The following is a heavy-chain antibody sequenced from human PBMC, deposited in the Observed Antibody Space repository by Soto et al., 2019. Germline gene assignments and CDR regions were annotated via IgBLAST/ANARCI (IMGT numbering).Heavy chain of an antibody. CDR3: ARGELWFGEYYFDY. V-gene: IGHV4-39*01. D-gene: IGHD3-10*01. CDR2: IYYSVST. J-gene: IGHJ4*02. CDR1: GGSISSSSYY. Sequence: QLQLQESGPGLVKPSETLSLTCTVSGGSISSSSYYWGWIRQPPGKGLEWIGSIYYSVSTYYNPSLKSRVTISVDTSKNQFSLQLSSVTAADTAVYYCARGELWFGEYYFDYWGQGTLVTVSS.